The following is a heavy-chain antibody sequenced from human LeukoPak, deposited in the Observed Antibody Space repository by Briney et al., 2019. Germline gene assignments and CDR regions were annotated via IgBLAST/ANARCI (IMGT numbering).Heavy chain of an antibody. CDR1: GGSISSGGYY. Sequence: SQTLSLTCTVSGGSISSGGYYWSWIRQHPGKGLEWIGYIYYSGSTYYNPSLKSRVTISVDTSKNQFSLKLSSVTAADTAVYYCARYTGSGRLSPQGLKPKRNKGVIVAAFDIWGQGTMVTVSS. D-gene: IGHD3-10*01. CDR2: IYYSGST. CDR3: ARYTGSGRLSPQGLKPKRNKGVIVAAFDI. V-gene: IGHV4-31*03. J-gene: IGHJ3*02.